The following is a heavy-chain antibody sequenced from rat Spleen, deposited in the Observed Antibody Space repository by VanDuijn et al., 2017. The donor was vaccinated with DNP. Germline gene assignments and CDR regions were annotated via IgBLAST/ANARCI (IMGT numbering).Heavy chain of an antibody. J-gene: IGHJ3*01. CDR2: ISYDGLTT. CDR1: GFTFSDYY. CDR3: ARIDGGFAY. Sequence: EVKLVESGGGLVQPGRSLKLSCAASGFTFSDYYMAWVRQAPTKGLEWGATISYDGLTTYYRDSVRGRFTISRDNAKSTLYLQMASLKSEDTATYYCARIDGGFAYWGQGTLVTVSS. D-gene: IGHD4-1*01. V-gene: IGHV5-29*01.